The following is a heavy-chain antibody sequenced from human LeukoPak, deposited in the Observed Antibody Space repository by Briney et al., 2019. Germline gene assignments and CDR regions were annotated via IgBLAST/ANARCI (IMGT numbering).Heavy chain of an antibody. CDR2: ISAYNGNT. Sequence: GASVKVSCKASGYTFTSYGISWVRQAPRQGLEWMGWISAYNGNTNYAQKLQGRVTMTTDTSTSTAYMELRSLRSDDTAVYYCAKDLAGAPPSLTDYWGQGTLVTVSS. CDR1: GYTFTSYG. V-gene: IGHV1-18*01. CDR3: AKDLAGAPPSLTDY. J-gene: IGHJ4*02. D-gene: IGHD6-19*01.